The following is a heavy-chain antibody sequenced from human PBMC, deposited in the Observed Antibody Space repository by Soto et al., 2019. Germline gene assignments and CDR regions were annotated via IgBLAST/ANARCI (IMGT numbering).Heavy chain of an antibody. CDR1: GFTFDDYS. CDR3: AKGGWDYGDYGYYYFYMDV. D-gene: IGHD4-17*01. CDR2: ISWNSGSI. J-gene: IGHJ6*03. V-gene: IGHV3-9*01. Sequence: EVQLVESGGGLVQPGRSLRLSCAASGFTFDDYSMHWVRQAPGKGLEWVSGISWNSGSIGYVDSVKGRFTISRDNAKNSLYLQMNSLRAEDTALYYCAKGGWDYGDYGYYYFYMDVWGKGTTVTGSS.